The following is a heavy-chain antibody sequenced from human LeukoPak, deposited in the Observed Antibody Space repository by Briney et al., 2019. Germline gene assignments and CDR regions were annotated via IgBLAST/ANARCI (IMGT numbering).Heavy chain of an antibody. D-gene: IGHD2-15*01. J-gene: IGHJ4*02. V-gene: IGHV3-48*03. CDR2: ISSSGSTI. Sequence: GGSLRPSCAASGFTFSSYEMNWVRQAPGKGLEWVSYISSSGSTIYYADSVKGRFTISRDNAKNSLYLQMNSLRAEDTAVYYCARDSSVVVAAYDYWGQGTLVTVSS. CDR1: GFTFSSYE. CDR3: ARDSSVVVAAYDY.